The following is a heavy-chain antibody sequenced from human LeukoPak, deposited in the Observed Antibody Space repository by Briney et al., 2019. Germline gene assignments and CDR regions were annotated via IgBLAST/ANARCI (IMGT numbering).Heavy chain of an antibody. CDR2: IYYSGST. J-gene: IGHJ4*02. V-gene: IGHV4-30-4*08. CDR3: ARVVLDYSSGWYIDY. D-gene: IGHD6-19*01. CDR1: GGSISSGDYY. Sequence: SETLSLTCTVSGGSISSGDYYWRWLRQPPEKGLEWIGYIYYSGSTYYNPSLKSRVTISVDTSKNQFSLKLSSVTAADTAVYYCARVVLDYSSGWYIDYWGQGTLVTVSS.